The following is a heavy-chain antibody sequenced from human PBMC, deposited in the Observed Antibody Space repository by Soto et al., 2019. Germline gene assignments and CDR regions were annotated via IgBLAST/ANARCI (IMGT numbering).Heavy chain of an antibody. V-gene: IGHV3-23*01. J-gene: IGHJ3*02. CDR3: ARDETPYSGIYYDALDI. CDR1: GFTFSSYA. CDR2: ISGSGGST. Sequence: PGGSLSLSCAASGFTFSSYAMSWVRQAPGKGLEWVSAISGSGGSTYYADSVKGRFTISRDNSKNTLYLQMNSLRAEDTAVYYCARDETPYSGIYYDALDIWGQGTMVTVSS. D-gene: IGHD1-26*01.